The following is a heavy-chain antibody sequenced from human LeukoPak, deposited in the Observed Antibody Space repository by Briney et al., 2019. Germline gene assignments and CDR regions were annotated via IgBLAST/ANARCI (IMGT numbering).Heavy chain of an antibody. V-gene: IGHV3-7*01. CDR2: IKQDGSEK. CDR1: GFTFSDYW. J-gene: IGHJ4*02. CDR3: ARERYFDWLLYRYFDY. D-gene: IGHD3-9*01. Sequence: GGSLRLSCAASGFTFSDYWMSWVRQAPGKGLEWVANIKQDGSEKYYVDSVKGRFTISRDNAKNSLYLQMNSLRAEDTAVYYCARERYFDWLLYRYFDYWGQGTLVTVSS.